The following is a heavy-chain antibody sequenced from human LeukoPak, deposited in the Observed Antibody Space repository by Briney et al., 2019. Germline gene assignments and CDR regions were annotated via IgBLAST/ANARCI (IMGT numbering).Heavy chain of an antibody. D-gene: IGHD4-23*01. CDR2: IYSGGST. V-gene: IGHV3-66*01. J-gene: IGHJ4*02. Sequence: GGSLRLSCAASGFTVSSDYMSWVRQAPGKGLEWVSVIYSGGSTYYADSVKGRFTISRDNSKNTLYLQMNSLRAEDTAVYYCAREDKYGGNSGSFDYWGQGTLVTVSS. CDR1: GFTVSSDY. CDR3: AREDKYGGNSGSFDY.